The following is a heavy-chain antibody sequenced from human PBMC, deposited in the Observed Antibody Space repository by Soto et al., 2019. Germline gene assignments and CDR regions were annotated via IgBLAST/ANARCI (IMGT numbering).Heavy chain of an antibody. CDR2: ISTSGDST. CDR1: GFTFSSYA. Sequence: EVQLLESGAGLVQPGGSLRLSCAASGFTFSSYAMSWVRQAPGKGLEWVSGISTSGDSTYYADSVKGRFTIARDNSKDTMYQQVTSLSAGDPAVYYCAMNPRCCCSTTGYADWGQGTQVTVSS. CDR3: AMNPRCCCSTTGYAD. D-gene: IGHD2-2*01. J-gene: IGHJ4*02. V-gene: IGHV3-23*01.